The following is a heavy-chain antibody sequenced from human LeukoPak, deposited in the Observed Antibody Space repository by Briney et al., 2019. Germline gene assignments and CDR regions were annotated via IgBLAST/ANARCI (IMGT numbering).Heavy chain of an antibody. V-gene: IGHV3-21*01. Sequence: GGSLRLTCAASGFTFSSYSMNWVRQAPGKGLEWVSSISSSSSYIYYADSVKGRFTISRDNAKNSLYLQMNSLRAEDTAVCYCARVSGDYVLSGPAAAFDIWGQGTMVTVSS. D-gene: IGHD4-17*01. CDR3: ARVSGDYVLSGPAAAFDI. CDR1: GFTFSSYS. J-gene: IGHJ3*02. CDR2: ISSSSSYI.